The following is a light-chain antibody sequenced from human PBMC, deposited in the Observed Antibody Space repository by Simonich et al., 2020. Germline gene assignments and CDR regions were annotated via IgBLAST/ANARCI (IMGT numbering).Light chain of an antibody. J-gene: IGLJ3*02. Sequence: QSALTQPASVSGSPGQSITISCTGTSSDVGGYNYVSWSQQHPGKAPNRMIYDVSKRPSWVSNRFSGSKSGNTASLTISGLQAEDEADYYCSSYTSSSTLVFGGGTKLTVL. CDR2: DVS. CDR3: SSYTSSSTLV. CDR1: SSDVGGYNY. V-gene: IGLV2-14*01.